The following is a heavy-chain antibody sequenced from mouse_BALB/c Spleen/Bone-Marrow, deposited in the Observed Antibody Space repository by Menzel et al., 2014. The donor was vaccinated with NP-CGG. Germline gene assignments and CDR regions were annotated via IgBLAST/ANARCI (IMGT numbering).Heavy chain of an antibody. J-gene: IGHJ4*01. CDR2: ISSGGSYT. D-gene: IGHD1-3*01. V-gene: IGHV5-6*01. CDR3: ARLTPDYAMDY. Sequence: DVHLVESGGDLVKPGGSLKLSCAASGFTFSNYGMSWVRQTPDKRLEWVATISSGGSYTYFPDSVKGRFTISRDNAKNTPYLQMNSLESEDAAMYYCARLTPDYAMDYWGQGTSVTVSS. CDR1: GFTFSNYG.